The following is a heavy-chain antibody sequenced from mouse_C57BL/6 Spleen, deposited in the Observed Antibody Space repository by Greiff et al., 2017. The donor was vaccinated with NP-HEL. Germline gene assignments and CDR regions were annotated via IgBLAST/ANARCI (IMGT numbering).Heavy chain of an antibody. V-gene: IGHV1-42*01. CDR1: GYSFTGYY. CDR2: INPSTGGT. D-gene: IGHD2-5*01. J-gene: IGHJ4*01. Sequence: VQLQQSGPELVKPGASVKISCKASGYSFTGYYMNWVKQSPEKSLEWIGEINPSTGGTTYNQKFKAKATLTVDKSSSTAYMQLKSLTSEDSAVYYCAAYYSNFYAMDYWGKGTSVTVSS. CDR3: AAYYSNFYAMDY.